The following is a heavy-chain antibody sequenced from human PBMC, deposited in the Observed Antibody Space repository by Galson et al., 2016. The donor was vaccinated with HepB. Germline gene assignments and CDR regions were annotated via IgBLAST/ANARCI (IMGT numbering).Heavy chain of an antibody. CDR3: ARQNRRTTVTSPLDY. J-gene: IGHJ4*02. Sequence: SLRLSCAASGFTFSNYGMEWVRQAPGKGLEWVAIIWFDASNKYYGDSVKGRFTISRDNSKNTLYLQMNSLRAEDTAFYYCARQNRRTTVTSPLDYWGRGTLVTVSS. CDR1: GFTFSNYG. D-gene: IGHD4-17*01. CDR2: IWFDASNK. V-gene: IGHV3-33*01.